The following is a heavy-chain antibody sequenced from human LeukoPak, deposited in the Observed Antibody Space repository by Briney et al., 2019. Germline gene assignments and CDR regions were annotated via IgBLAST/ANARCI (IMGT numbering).Heavy chain of an antibody. V-gene: IGHV3-48*02. CDR1: GFTFSSYG. Sequence: PGGSLRLSCAASGFTFSSYGMRWVRQAPGKGLGWLSHITSGGTIYNADSVKGRFTISRDNAKSSLYLQMSSLRDEDTAVYYCARRYCSGGSCGVGPYFDYWGEGTLVIVSS. J-gene: IGHJ4*02. CDR3: ARRYCSGGSCGVGPYFDY. D-gene: IGHD2-15*01. CDR2: ITSGGTI.